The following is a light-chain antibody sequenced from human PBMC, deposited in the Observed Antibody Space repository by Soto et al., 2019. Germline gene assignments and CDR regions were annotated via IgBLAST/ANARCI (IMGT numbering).Light chain of an antibody. Sequence: RVMTQSPDTLSVSPGERATLSCRASETVRSNLAWYQQKPGQAPRLLIYAATTRATGIPARFIGNGSGTEFTLTISSLQSEDFAVYYCQQYNNWWTFGQGTKVE. J-gene: IGKJ1*01. CDR3: QQYNNWWT. CDR2: AAT. CDR1: ETVRSN. V-gene: IGKV3D-15*01.